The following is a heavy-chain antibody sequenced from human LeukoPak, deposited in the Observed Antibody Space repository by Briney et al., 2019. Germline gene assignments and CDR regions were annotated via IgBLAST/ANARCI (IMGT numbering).Heavy chain of an antibody. CDR3: ARAFGVVIYFDY. CDR2: MSYSGGT. D-gene: IGHD3-3*01. J-gene: IGHJ4*02. V-gene: IGHV4-61*01. Sequence: SETLSLTCTVSGGSISSGSYFWSWIRQPPGKGLEWIGYMSYSGGTNYNPSLKSRVTLSVDTSKNQLSLKLSSVTAADTAVYYCARAFGVVIYFDYWGQGTLVTVSS. CDR1: GGSISSGSYF.